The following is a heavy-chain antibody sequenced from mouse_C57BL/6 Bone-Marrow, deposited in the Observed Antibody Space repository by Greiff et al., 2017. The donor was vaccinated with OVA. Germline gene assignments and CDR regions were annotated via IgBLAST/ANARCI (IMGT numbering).Heavy chain of an antibody. Sequence: VQLQPSGAELARPGASVKLSCKASGYTFTSYGISWVKQRTGQGLEWIGEIYPSSGNTYYHEKFKGKATLTADKSSSTAYMELRSLTSEDSAVYFCARKGSNYVDYWGQGTTLTGSS. CDR3: ARKGSNYVDY. J-gene: IGHJ2*01. CDR1: GYTFTSYG. D-gene: IGHD1-1*01. CDR2: IYPSSGNT. V-gene: IGHV1-81*01.